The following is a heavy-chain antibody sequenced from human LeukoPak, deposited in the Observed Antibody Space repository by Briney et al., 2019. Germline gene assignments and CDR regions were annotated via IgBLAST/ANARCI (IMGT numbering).Heavy chain of an antibody. V-gene: IGHV1-8*01. Sequence: ASVKVSCKASVYAFTSYDINWVRQASGQGLEWMGWMNPNSGNAGYAQKFQGRVTMTRDTSITTAYMELSSLRSEDTAVYYCAKGSEPAANHYHHYGMDVWGQGTTVTVSS. CDR3: AKGSEPAANHYHHYGMDV. CDR2: MNPNSGNA. J-gene: IGHJ6*02. D-gene: IGHD2-2*01. CDR1: VYAFTSYD.